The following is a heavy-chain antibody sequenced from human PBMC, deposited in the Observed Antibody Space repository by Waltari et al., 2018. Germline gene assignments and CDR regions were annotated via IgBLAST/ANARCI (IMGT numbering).Heavy chain of an antibody. J-gene: IGHJ6*03. CDR1: GGSINNYY. CDR3: VRGCAGGACYSDTYYSMDV. V-gene: IGHV4-59*04. Sequence: QVQLQESGPGLVKPSETLSLTCTVSGGSINNYYWSWIRQPPGKRLEWIGYISYSGITDYNSPLERRVTMSVDTSMSQFSLKLRSVTDADTATYYCVRGCAGGACYSDTYYSMDVWGKGTTVTVSS. D-gene: IGHD2-21*02. CDR2: ISYSGIT.